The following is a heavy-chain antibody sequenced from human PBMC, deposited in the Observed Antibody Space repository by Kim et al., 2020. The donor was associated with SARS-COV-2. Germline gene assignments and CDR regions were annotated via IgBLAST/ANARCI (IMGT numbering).Heavy chain of an antibody. CDR2: ITDNGGTT. D-gene: IGHD1-26*01. CDR1: GFTFSSYA. Sequence: GGSLRLSCSASGFTFSSYAMHWVRQAPGRGLEYVSGITDNGGTTYYADSVRGRFTISRDNSKTTLYFQMSSLRGEDTAVYYCVKNPGADGVPAWGQGTLVTVSS. CDR3: VKNPGADGVPA. J-gene: IGHJ5*02. V-gene: IGHV3-64*05.